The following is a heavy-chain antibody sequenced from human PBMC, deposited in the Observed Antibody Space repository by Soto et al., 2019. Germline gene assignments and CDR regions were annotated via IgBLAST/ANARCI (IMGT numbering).Heavy chain of an antibody. CDR3: ASGHLSSTQHWLDP. CDR2: MNPNSGNT. CDR1: GYTFTSYH. J-gene: IGHJ5*02. Sequence: QVQLVQSGAEVKKPGASVKVSCKGSGYTFTSYHINWVRQATGQGLEWMGWMNPNSGNTGYAQTLQGRVTMTWDTSISAPYMGLRSLRFEDTALYYCASGHLSSTQHWLDPWGQGTLVTVSS. D-gene: IGHD6-6*01. V-gene: IGHV1-8*01.